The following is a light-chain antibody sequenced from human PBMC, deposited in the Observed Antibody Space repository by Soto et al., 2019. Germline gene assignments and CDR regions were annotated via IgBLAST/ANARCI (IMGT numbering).Light chain of an antibody. CDR2: DAS. J-gene: IGKJ3*01. CDR1: QSISTW. Sequence: DIQMTQSPSTLSASVGDRVTITCRASQSISTWLAWYQQIPGKAPKVLIYDASSLASGVPSGFSGSGSGTEFTLTISSLQPDDFATYYCQQYNNFPYTFGHGTKVDIK. V-gene: IGKV1-5*01. CDR3: QQYNNFPYT.